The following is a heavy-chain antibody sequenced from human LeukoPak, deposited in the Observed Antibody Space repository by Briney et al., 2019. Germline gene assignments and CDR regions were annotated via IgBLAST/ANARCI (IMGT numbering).Heavy chain of an antibody. CDR2: ISGSGGST. V-gene: IGHV3-23*01. J-gene: IGHJ4*02. Sequence: GGTLRLSCAASGFTFSSYAMSWVRQAPGKGLEWVSAISGSGGSTYYADSVKGRFTISRDNSKNTLYLQMNSLRAEDTAVYYCATYGSGSYFNFDYWGQGTLVTVSS. D-gene: IGHD3-10*01. CDR3: ATYGSGSYFNFDY. CDR1: GFTFSSYA.